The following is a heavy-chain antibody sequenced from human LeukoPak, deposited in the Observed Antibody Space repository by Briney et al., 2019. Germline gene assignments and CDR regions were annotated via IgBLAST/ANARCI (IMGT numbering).Heavy chain of an antibody. CDR1: GFTFSSYA. J-gene: IGHJ4*02. CDR3: AKVLLSYCGGDCEFGH. Sequence: PGGSLRLSCAASGFTFSSYAMSWVRQAPGKGLEWVSAISGSGGSTYYADSVKGRFTISRDNSKNTLYLQMNSLRAEDTAVYYCAKVLLSYCGGDCEFGHWGQGTLVTVSS. D-gene: IGHD2-21*01. V-gene: IGHV3-23*01. CDR2: ISGSGGST.